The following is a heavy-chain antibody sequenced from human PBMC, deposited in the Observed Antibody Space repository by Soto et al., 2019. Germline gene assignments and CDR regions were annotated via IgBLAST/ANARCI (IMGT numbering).Heavy chain of an antibody. V-gene: IGHV4-34*01. CDR3: ARVLKYCSSTSCYLLDY. J-gene: IGHJ4*02. D-gene: IGHD2-2*01. CDR2: INHSGST. Sequence: PSETLSLTCAVYGGSFSGYYWSWIRQPPGKGLEWIGEINHSGSTNYNPSLKSRVTISVDTSKNQFSLKLSSVTAADTAVYYCARVLKYCSSTSCYLLDYWGQGNLVTVSS. CDR1: GGSFSGYY.